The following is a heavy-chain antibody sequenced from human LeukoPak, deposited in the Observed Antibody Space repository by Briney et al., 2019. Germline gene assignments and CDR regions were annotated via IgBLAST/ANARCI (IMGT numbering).Heavy chain of an antibody. CDR3: ARVRSTTVVTPERLDY. CDR1: GVSISSSNSY. CDR2: IYYSGST. Sequence: SETLSLTCTVSGVSISSSNSYWGWIRQPPGKGLEWIGSIYYSGSTYYNPSLKSRVTISVDTSKNQFSLKLSSVTAADTAVYYCARVRSTTVVTPERLDYWGQGTLVTVSS. V-gene: IGHV4-39*07. J-gene: IGHJ4*02. D-gene: IGHD4-23*01.